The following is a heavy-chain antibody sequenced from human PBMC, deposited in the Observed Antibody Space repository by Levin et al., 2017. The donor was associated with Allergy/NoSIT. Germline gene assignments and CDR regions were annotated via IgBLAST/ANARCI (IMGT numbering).Heavy chain of an antibody. V-gene: IGHV3-74*01. Sequence: GGSLRLSCAASGFTFGTYWMHWVRQAPGKGLVWVSRINSDGSETDYADSVKGRFTISRDNAKNTQLLQMNSLRAEDTGVYYCARGSSAYAFDIWGLGTMVTVSS. J-gene: IGHJ3*02. CDR3: ARGSSAYAFDI. D-gene: IGHD6-19*01. CDR2: INSDGSET. CDR1: GFTFGTYW.